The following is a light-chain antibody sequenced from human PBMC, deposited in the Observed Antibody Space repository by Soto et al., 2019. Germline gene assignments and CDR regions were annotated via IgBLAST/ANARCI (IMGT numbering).Light chain of an antibody. CDR1: SSNIGTNY. CDR3: SAWDDSLSGHVV. CDR2: KNT. J-gene: IGLJ2*01. Sequence: QSVLTQPPSASGTPGQRVTISCSGSSSNIGTNYVYWYQQLPGTAPKLLIYKNTQRPSGVPDRFSGSKSGTSASLAISGLRSEDEADYFGSAWDDSLSGHVVFGGGTKLTVL. V-gene: IGLV1-47*01.